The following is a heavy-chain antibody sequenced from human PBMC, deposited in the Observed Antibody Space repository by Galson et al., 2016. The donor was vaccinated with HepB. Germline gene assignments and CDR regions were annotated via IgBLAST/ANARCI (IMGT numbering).Heavy chain of an antibody. Sequence: SLRLSCAASGFTFKTYWMSWIRQAPGKGLERVANIKEDGTVENCVDSVKGRFTISRDNAKSSFYLQMNNLRAEYTGVYYCARDMYTTARDSWGQGTLVTVSS. CDR3: ARDMYTTARDS. D-gene: IGHD2/OR15-2a*01. CDR1: GFTFKTYW. J-gene: IGHJ4*02. V-gene: IGHV3-7*01. CDR2: IKEDGTVE.